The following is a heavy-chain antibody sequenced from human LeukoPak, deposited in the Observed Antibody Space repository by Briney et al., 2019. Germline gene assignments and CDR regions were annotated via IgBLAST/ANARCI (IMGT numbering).Heavy chain of an antibody. CDR1: GGSISSGSYY. V-gene: IGHV4-39*01. CDR3: ARRMRGSWGTWFDP. CDR2: IYYRGST. Sequence: SETLSLTCTVSGGSISSGSYYWGWISQPPGKGLDWIGSIYYRGSTDYNPSLKSRVTMPVDTSRNQFSLKLSSVTAADTAVYYCARRMRGSWGTWFDPWGQGTLVTVSS. D-gene: IGHD6-13*01. J-gene: IGHJ5*02.